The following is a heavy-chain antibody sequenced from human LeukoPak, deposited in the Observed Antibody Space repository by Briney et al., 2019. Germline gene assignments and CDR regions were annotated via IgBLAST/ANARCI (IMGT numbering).Heavy chain of an antibody. D-gene: IGHD2-2*03. V-gene: IGHV4-38-2*02. CDR1: GYSISSGYY. CDR2: IYHSGST. J-gene: IGHJ4*02. CDR3: ARVPPSNWILYYFDY. Sequence: SETLSLTCTVSGYSISSGYYWGWIRQPPGKGLEWIGSIYHSGSTYYNPSLKSRVTISVDTSKNQFSLKLSSVTAADTAVYYCARVPPSNWILYYFDYWGQGTLVTVSS.